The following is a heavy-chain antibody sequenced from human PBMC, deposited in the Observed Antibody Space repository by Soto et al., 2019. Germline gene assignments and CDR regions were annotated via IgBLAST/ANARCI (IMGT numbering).Heavy chain of an antibody. V-gene: IGHV3-7*03. J-gene: IGHJ4*02. CDR3: ARGLYSRGY. CDR2: INYDGSEK. Sequence: EVQLVESGGGLVQPGGSLRLSCVASGFTFSSHWMSWVRQAPGKGLEWLANINYDGSEKYYGDSVKGRFAISRDNAKNSLYLQMNSLSVDDTAVYYCARGLYSRGYWGQGTLVTVSS. CDR1: GFTFSSHW. D-gene: IGHD3-16*01.